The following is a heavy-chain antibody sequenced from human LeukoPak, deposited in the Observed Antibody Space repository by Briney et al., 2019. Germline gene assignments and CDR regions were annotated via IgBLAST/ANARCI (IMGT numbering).Heavy chain of an antibody. CDR3: AKDHDFWSGYSNYFDY. CDR1: GFTFSSYA. CDR2: ISGSDGST. D-gene: IGHD3-3*01. Sequence: PGGSLSLSCAASGFTFSSYAMSWVRQAPGKGLEWVSAISGSDGSTYYADSVKGRFTISRDNSKNTLYLQMNSLRAEDTAIYYCAKDHDFWSGYSNYFDYWGQGTLVTVSS. V-gene: IGHV3-23*01. J-gene: IGHJ4*02.